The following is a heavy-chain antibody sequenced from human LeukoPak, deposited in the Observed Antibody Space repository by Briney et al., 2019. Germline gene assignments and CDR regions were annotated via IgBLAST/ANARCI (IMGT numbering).Heavy chain of an antibody. V-gene: IGHV3-53*01. CDR2: IYSGGST. CDR1: GFTVSSNY. J-gene: IGHJ4*02. D-gene: IGHD1-26*01. CDR3: ARDLWGAHDY. Sequence: PGGSLRLSCAASGFTVSSNYMSWVRQAPGKGLEWVSVIYSGGSTYYADSVKGRFTISRDNAKNTLYLQMNSLRAEDTAVYYCARDLWGAHDYWGQGNLVTVSS.